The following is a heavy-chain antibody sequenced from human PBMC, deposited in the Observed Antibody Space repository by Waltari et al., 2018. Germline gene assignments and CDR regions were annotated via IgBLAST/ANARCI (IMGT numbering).Heavy chain of an antibody. V-gene: IGHV3-23*03. Sequence: EVQLLESGGGLVQPGGSLRLYCAASGFTFSSYAMSWVRQAPGKGLEWVSVIYSGGSTYYADSVKGRFTISRDNSKNTLYLQMNSLRAEDTAVYYCAKQGGWLLLRDAFDIWGQGTMVTVSS. D-gene: IGHD3-22*01. CDR1: GFTFSSYA. CDR3: AKQGGWLLLRDAFDI. CDR2: IYSGGST. J-gene: IGHJ3*02.